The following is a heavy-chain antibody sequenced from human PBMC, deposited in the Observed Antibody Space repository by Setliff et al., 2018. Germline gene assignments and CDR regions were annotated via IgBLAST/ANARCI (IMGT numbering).Heavy chain of an antibody. D-gene: IGHD1-26*01. CDR3: AREETLGATLYYYGMDV. CDR2: MNPNSGNT. J-gene: IGHJ6*02. CDR1: GYTFTSYD. Sequence: ASVKVSCKASGYTFTSYDINWVRQATGQGLEWMGWMNPNSGNTGYAQKFQGRVTMTRNTSISTAYMELSSLRSEDTAAYYCAREETLGATLYYYGMDVWGQGTTVTVSS. V-gene: IGHV1-8*01.